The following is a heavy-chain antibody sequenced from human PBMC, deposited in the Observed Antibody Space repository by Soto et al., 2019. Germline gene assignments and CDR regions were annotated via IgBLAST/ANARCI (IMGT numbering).Heavy chain of an antibody. CDR3: AKGATPWDSGYAPPLFFGLDYYYYMDV. J-gene: IGHJ6*03. Sequence: GGSLRLSCAASGFTFSSYAMSWVRQAPGKGLEWVSAISGSGGSTYYADSVKGRFTISRDNSKNTLYPQMNSLRAEDTAVYYCAKGATPWDSGYAPPLFFGLDYYYYMDVWGKGTTVTVSS. CDR1: GFTFSSYA. V-gene: IGHV3-23*01. CDR2: ISGSGGST. D-gene: IGHD5-12*01.